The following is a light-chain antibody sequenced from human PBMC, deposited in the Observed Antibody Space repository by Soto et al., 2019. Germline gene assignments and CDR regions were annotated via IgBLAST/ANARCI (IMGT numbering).Light chain of an antibody. CDR3: SSYAGSNNVI. J-gene: IGLJ2*01. Sequence: QSALTQPASVSGSPGQSITLSCTGTSSDVGDYNYVSWYQQHPDKAPKLMIYEVNKRPSGVPDRFSGSKSGNTASLTVSGLQGEDEADYYCSSYAGSNNVIFGGGTKLTVL. V-gene: IGLV2-8*01. CDR1: SSDVGDYNY. CDR2: EVN.